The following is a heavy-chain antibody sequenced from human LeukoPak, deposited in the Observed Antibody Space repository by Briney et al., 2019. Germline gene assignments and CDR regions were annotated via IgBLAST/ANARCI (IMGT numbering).Heavy chain of an antibody. CDR1: GFTFSSYE. Sequence: GGSLRLSCAASGFTFSSYEMNWVRQAPGKGLEWVSSISSSSSYIYYADSVKGRFTISRDNAKNSLYLQMNSLRAEDTAVYYCARVGGPRVLEENYYYYYMDVWGKGTTVTVSS. V-gene: IGHV3-21*01. CDR3: ARVGGPRVLEENYYYYYMDV. CDR2: ISSSSSYI. J-gene: IGHJ6*03. D-gene: IGHD3-3*01.